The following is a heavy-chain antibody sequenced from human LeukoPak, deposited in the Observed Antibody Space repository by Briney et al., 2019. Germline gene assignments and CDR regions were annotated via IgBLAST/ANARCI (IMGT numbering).Heavy chain of an antibody. CDR1: GGSISSGSYY. V-gene: IGHV4-61*02. CDR2: IYTSGST. Sequence: SVTLSLTCTVSGGSISSGSYYWSWIRQPAGKGLEWIGRIYTSGSTNYNPSLKSRVTISVDTSKNQFSLKLSSVTAADTAVYYCARGSASAPTSLYI. J-gene: IGHJ3*02. CDR3: ARGSASAPTSLYI. D-gene: IGHD3-3*01.